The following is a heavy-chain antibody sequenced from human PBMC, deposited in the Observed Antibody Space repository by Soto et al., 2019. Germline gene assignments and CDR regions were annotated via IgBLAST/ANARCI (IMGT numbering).Heavy chain of an antibody. V-gene: IGHV1-18*01. J-gene: IGHJ4*02. Sequence: QVQLVQSGAEVKKPGASVKVSCKASGYTFITYGVSWLRQAPGQGLDWLGWISTYNGNTRYAERLQGRVTMTTDTTTNTADMELRNLRSDDTAVYYCARGPTDYYDNSANYFLDYWGQGTLVTVSS. CDR3: ARGPTDYYDNSANYFLDY. CDR1: GYTFITYG. D-gene: IGHD3-22*01. CDR2: ISTYNGNT.